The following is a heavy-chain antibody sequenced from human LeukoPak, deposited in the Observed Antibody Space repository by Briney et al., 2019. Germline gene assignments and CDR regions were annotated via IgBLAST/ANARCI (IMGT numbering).Heavy chain of an antibody. V-gene: IGHV3-64*01. CDR1: GFTFSDYV. Sequence: GGSLRLSCAASGFTFSDYVMHWVRQAPGKGPESISAISPDGTTYYANFVKGRFTISGDNPQRTLFLQMGSLTIEDTAVYYCARESQGGSDYWGQGTLVTVSS. D-gene: IGHD5-12*01. J-gene: IGHJ4*02. CDR3: ARESQGGSDY. CDR2: ISPDGTT.